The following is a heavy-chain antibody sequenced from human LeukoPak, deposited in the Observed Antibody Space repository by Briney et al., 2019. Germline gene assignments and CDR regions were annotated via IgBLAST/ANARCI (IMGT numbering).Heavy chain of an antibody. CDR1: GYTFTGYY. CDR2: INPNSGGT. CDR3: ARGGHIVVVPAAIRFDP. D-gene: IGHD2-2*02. J-gene: IGHJ5*02. V-gene: IGHV1-2*02. Sequence: GASVKVSCKASGYTFTGYYMHWVRQAPGQGLEWMGWINPNSGGTNYAQKFQGRVTMTRDTSISTAYMELSRLRSDDTAVYYCARGGHIVVVPAAIRFDPWGQGTLVTVSS.